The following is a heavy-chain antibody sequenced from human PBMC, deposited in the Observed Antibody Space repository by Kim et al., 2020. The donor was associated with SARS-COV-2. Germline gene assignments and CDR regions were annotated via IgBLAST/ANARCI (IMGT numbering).Heavy chain of an antibody. CDR2: GTT. V-gene: IGHV1-46*01. Sequence: GTTSHPRKFQGRITMTRDTSTSTVYMELSSLRSEDTAMYYCARGRPMDVWGTGTTVTVSS. J-gene: IGHJ6*03. CDR3: ARGRPMDV.